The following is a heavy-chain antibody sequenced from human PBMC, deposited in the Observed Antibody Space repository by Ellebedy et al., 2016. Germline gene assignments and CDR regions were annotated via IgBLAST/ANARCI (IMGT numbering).Heavy chain of an antibody. CDR2: INPNSGGT. CDR1: RYTFTGYY. J-gene: IGHJ5*02. Sequence: ASVKVSXKASRYTFTGYYMHWVRQAPGQGLEWMGWINPNSGGTNYAQKFQGRVTMTRDTSISTAYMELSRLRSDDTAVYYCARARLLSKGWFDPWGQGTLVTVSS. CDR3: ARARLLSKGWFDP. D-gene: IGHD2-21*01. V-gene: IGHV1-2*02.